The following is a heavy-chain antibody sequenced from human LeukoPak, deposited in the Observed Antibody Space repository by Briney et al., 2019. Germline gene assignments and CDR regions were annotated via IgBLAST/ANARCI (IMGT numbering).Heavy chain of an antibody. CDR3: AKGRCIAVAGDFDY. CDR2: ISWNSGSI. V-gene: IGHV3-9*01. Sequence: GRSLRLSCAASGFTFDDYAMHWVRQAPGKGLEWVSGISWNSGSIGYADSVKGRFTISRDNAKNSLYLQMNSLRAEDTALYYCAKGRCIAVAGDFDYWGQGTLVTVSS. D-gene: IGHD6-19*01. J-gene: IGHJ4*02. CDR1: GFTFDDYA.